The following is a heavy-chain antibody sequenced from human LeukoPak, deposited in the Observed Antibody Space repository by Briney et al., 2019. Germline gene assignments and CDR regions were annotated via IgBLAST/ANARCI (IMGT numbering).Heavy chain of an antibody. CDR3: ARVGPSRIYCSGGSCLDY. CDR2: ISAYNGNT. Sequence: ASVKVSCKASGYTFTSYGISWVRQAPGQGLEWMGWISAYNGNTNYAQKLQGRVTMTTDTSTSTAYMELRSLRSDDTAVYYCARVGPSRIYCSGGSCLDYWGQGTLVTVSS. J-gene: IGHJ4*02. V-gene: IGHV1-18*01. D-gene: IGHD2-15*01. CDR1: GYTFTSYG.